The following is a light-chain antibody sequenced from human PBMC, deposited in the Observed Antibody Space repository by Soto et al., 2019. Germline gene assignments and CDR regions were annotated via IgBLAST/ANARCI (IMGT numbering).Light chain of an antibody. CDR3: ASWDDSLSVV. CDR1: SSNIGNNF. V-gene: IGLV1-47*01. Sequence: QSVLTHPPSVSGTPGQGVTISCSGSSSNIGNNFVHWYQQLPGSAPRLLIYRNTQRPAGAPDRFSGSKSGTSASLAISGLRSEDEAHYYCASWDDSLSVVFGGGTQLTVL. J-gene: IGLJ2*01. CDR2: RNT.